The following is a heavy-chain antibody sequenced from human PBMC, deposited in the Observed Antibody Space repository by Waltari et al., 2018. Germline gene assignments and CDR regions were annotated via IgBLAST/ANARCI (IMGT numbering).Heavy chain of an antibody. V-gene: IGHV1-69*13. CDR1: GGTFSSYA. J-gene: IGHJ4*02. CDR2: SSPSFGTA. D-gene: IGHD3-22*01. CDR3: ARDLLHYYDSSGYYSHY. Sequence: QVQLVQSGAEVKKPGSSVKVSCKASGGTFSSYAISWVRQPPGQGLEWMGRSSPSFGTANYAQKFQGRVTITADKSTSTAYMELSSLRSEDTAVYYCARDLLHYYDSSGYYSHYWGQGTLVTVSS.